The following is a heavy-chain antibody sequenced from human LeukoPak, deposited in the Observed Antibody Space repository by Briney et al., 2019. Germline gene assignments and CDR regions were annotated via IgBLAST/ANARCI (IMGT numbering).Heavy chain of an antibody. V-gene: IGHV1-69*05. CDR1: GGTFSSYA. D-gene: IGHD7-27*01. Sequence: SVKVSCKASGGTFSSYAISWVRQAPGQGLEWMGGIIPIFGTANYAQKFQGRVTITRDTSATTAYMELSSLRSEDTAVYYCASLDWGVSDFDYWGQGTLVTVSS. J-gene: IGHJ4*02. CDR2: IIPIFGTA. CDR3: ASLDWGVSDFDY.